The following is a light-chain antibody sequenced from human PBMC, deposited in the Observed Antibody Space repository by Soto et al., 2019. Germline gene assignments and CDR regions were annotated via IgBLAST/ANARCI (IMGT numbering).Light chain of an antibody. J-gene: IGKJ1*01. V-gene: IGKV3-15*01. CDR2: GAS. CDR1: QSVSGN. Sequence: EIVMTQSPATLSVPPGERATLSCRASQSVSGNLAWYQQKPGQAPRLLIYGASTRATGIPARFSGSGSGTEFTLTISSLQSEDFAVYYCQQYNNWPWTFGQGTKVDIK. CDR3: QQYNNWPWT.